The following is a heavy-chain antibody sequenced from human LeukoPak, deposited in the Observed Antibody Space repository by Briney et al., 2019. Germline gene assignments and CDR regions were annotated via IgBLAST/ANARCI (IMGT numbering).Heavy chain of an antibody. CDR3: ASSDEQLGGLDY. Sequence: GGSLRLSCAASGFTFSSYAMHWVRQAPGKGLEWVAVISYDGSNKYYADSVKGRFTISRDNSKNTLYLQINSLRAEDTAVYYCASSDEQLGGLDYWGQGTLVTVSS. D-gene: IGHD6-6*01. CDR1: GFTFSSYA. J-gene: IGHJ4*02. V-gene: IGHV3-30-3*01. CDR2: ISYDGSNK.